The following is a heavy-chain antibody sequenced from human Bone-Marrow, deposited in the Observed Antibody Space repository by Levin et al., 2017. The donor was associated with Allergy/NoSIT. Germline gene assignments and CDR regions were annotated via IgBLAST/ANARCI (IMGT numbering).Heavy chain of an antibody. CDR2: ISGSGGST. CDR3: AKDSHVDTAMVTGY. CDR1: GFTFSSYA. V-gene: IGHV3-23*01. Sequence: GGSLRLSCAASGFTFSSYAMSWVRQAPGKGLEWVSAISGSGGSTYYADSVKGRFTISRDNSKNTLYLQMNSLRAEDTAVDYCAKDSHVDTAMVTGYWGQGTLVTVSS. J-gene: IGHJ4*02. D-gene: IGHD5-18*01.